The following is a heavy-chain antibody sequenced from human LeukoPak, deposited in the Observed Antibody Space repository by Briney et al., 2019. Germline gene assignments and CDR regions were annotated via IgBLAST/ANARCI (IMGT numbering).Heavy chain of an antibody. J-gene: IGHJ4*02. CDR2: ISYDGSNK. Sequence: PGGSLRPSCAASGFTFSSYGMHWVRQAPGKGLEWVAVISYDGSNKYYADSVKGRFTISRDNSKNTLYLQMNSLRAEDTAVYYCAKGARRGQGTLVTVSS. CDR1: GFTFSSYG. CDR3: AKGAR. V-gene: IGHV3-30*18.